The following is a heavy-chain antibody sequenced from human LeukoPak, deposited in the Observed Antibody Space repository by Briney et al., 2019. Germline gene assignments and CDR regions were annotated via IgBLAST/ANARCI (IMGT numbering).Heavy chain of an antibody. Sequence: GGSLRLSCAASGFTFNEFGVHWVRQAPGQGLEWVALIWYDGSNKYYADSVKGRFTISRDNSKNTVYLQMNSLRVEDTAVYYCARDRPTGSYYSIDYWGQGTLATVSS. CDR3: ARDRPTGSYYSIDY. V-gene: IGHV3-33*01. D-gene: IGHD1-26*01. CDR1: GFTFNEFG. J-gene: IGHJ4*02. CDR2: IWYDGSNK.